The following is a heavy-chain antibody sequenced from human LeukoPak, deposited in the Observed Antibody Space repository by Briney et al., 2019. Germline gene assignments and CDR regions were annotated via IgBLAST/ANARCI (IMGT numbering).Heavy chain of an antibody. Sequence: GGSLRLSCAASGFTFSSYAMSWVRQAPGKGLECISGFSGSGGSTYYADSVKGRFTISRDNSKNTLYLQMNSLRAEDTAVYYCAKDPGRRDGYNYLDYWGQGTLVTVSS. D-gene: IGHD5-24*01. CDR1: GFTFSSYA. CDR2: FSGSGGST. J-gene: IGHJ4*02. CDR3: AKDPGRRDGYNYLDY. V-gene: IGHV3-23*01.